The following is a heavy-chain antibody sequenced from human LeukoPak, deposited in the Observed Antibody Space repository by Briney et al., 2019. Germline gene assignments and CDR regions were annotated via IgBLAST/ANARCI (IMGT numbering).Heavy chain of an antibody. V-gene: IGHV4-59*01. CDR1: SGSISSYY. CDR2: TYYSGST. Sequence: SETLSLTCTVSSGSISSYYWSWIRQPPGKGLEWIGYTYYSGSTNYNPSLKSRVTISVDTSKNQFSLKLSSVTAADTAVYYCARAQSGSGWYNYYYYGMDVWGKGTTVTVSS. D-gene: IGHD6-19*01. CDR3: ARAQSGSGWYNYYYYGMDV. J-gene: IGHJ6*04.